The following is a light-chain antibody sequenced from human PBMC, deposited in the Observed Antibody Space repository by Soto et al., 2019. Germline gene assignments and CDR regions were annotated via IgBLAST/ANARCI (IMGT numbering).Light chain of an antibody. J-gene: IGKJ2*02. CDR2: KAS. Sequence: DIQLTQSPSTLSASVGDSVTITCRASQSISTWLAWYQQKPGKAPKLLIYKASSLESGVPSRFSGSGSGTEFTLTISSLQPDEFATFHCQQYNSSPWTFGQGTKLAIK. CDR1: QSISTW. CDR3: QQYNSSPWT. V-gene: IGKV1-5*03.